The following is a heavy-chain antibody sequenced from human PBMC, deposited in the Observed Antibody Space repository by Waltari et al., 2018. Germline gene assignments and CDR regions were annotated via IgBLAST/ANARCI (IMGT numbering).Heavy chain of an antibody. CDR1: GFTFTAYW. D-gene: IGHD7-27*01. V-gene: IGHV3-7*01. Sequence: EVHLVESGGGLVQPGGSLRLSCAASGFTFTAYWMGWVRQAPGKGRKWVDNIHKDGRGKNYVNYVKGRFTISRDNAKDSVYLQMNSLRADDTAMYYCVRDHWGPDYWGQGTLVTVSS. CDR3: VRDHWGPDY. J-gene: IGHJ4*02. CDR2: IHKDGRGK.